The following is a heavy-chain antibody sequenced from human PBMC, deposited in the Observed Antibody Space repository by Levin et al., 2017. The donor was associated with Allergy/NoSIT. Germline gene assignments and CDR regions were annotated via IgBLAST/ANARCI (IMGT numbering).Heavy chain of an antibody. J-gene: IGHJ6*02. V-gene: IGHV4-34*01. CDR1: GGSFSGYY. Sequence: SETLSLTCAVYGGSFSGYYWSWIRQPPGKGLEWIGEINHSGSTNYNPSLKSRVTISVDTSKNQFSLKLSSVTAADTAVYYCARGQPVAVAYGMDVWGQGTTVTVSS. CDR3: ARGQPVAVAYGMDV. CDR2: INHSGST. D-gene: IGHD6-19*01.